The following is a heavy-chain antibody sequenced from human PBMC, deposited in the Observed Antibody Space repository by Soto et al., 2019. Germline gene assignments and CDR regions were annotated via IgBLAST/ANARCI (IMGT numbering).Heavy chain of an antibody. Sequence: ASVKVSCKASGNSFTTYSLHWVRQAPGQSLEWMGWFDAGNRITKFSQKFQGRITISRDTSASTAYMEVRSLRSEDTAVYYCARGIKYGDYSRWFDPRGQGSSVTVSS. J-gene: IGHJ5*02. CDR1: GNSFTTYS. CDR3: ARGIKYGDYSRWFDP. V-gene: IGHV1-3*01. D-gene: IGHD4-17*01. CDR2: FDAGNRIT.